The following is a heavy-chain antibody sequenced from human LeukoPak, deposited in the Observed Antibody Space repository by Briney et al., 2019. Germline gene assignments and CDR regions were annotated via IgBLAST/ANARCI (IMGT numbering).Heavy chain of an antibody. Sequence: GASVKVSCKASGYAFTSYDINWVRQATGQGLEWMGWMNTNSGNTGYAQKFQGRVTMTRNTSISTAYMELSSLRSEDTAVYYCARGPVATTLSDYWGQGTLVTVSS. CDR1: GYAFTSYD. D-gene: IGHD5-12*01. CDR3: ARGPVATTLSDY. V-gene: IGHV1-8*01. CDR2: MNTNSGNT. J-gene: IGHJ4*02.